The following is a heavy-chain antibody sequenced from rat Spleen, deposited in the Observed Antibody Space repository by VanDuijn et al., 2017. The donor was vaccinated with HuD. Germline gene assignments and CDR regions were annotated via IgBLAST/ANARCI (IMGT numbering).Heavy chain of an antibody. CDR1: GFSLTSYS. D-gene: IGHD1-2*01. CDR2: LWYDGDT. V-gene: IGHV2-30*01. J-gene: IGHJ4*01. CDR3: ARDRFYTTYGIMDA. Sequence: QVRLKESGPGLVQPSETLSLTCIVSGFSLTSYSVSWVRQPSGKGPEWMGRLWYDGDTDYNSALQSRLSISRDTSRSQVFLKMNSLQTEDIGTYYCARDRFYTTYGIMDAWGQGASVTVSS.